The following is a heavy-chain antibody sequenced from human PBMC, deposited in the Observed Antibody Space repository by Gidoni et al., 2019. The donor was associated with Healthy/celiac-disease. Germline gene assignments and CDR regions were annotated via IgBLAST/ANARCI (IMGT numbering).Heavy chain of an antibody. Sequence: QVQLVQSGAEVKKPGSSVKVSCKASERTFSSYARSGVLQAPGQGLEWMGGIIPIFGTANYAQKFQGRVTITADKSTSTAYMELSSLRSEDTAVYYCARAWEGDEKGNYYYYYYMDVWGKGTTVTVSS. V-gene: IGHV1-69*06. D-gene: IGHD1-26*01. CDR1: ERTFSSYA. CDR3: ARAWEGDEKGNYYYYYYMDV. J-gene: IGHJ6*03. CDR2: IIPIFGTA.